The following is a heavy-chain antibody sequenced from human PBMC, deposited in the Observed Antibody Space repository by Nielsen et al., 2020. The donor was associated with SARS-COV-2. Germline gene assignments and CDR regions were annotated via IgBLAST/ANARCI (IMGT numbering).Heavy chain of an antibody. V-gene: IGHV3-9*01. CDR2: ISWNSGSI. J-gene: IGHJ4*02. D-gene: IGHD5-12*01. CDR1: GFTFSSYA. CDR3: AKVATSEDWFDY. Sequence: SLKISCSASGFTFSSYAMHWVRQAPGKGLEWVSGISWNSGSIGYADSVKGRFTISRDNAKNSLYLQMNSLRAEDTALYYCAKVATSEDWFDYWGQGTLVTVSS.